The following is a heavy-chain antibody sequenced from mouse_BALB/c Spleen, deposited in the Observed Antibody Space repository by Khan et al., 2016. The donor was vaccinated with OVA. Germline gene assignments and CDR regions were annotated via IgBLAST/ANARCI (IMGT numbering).Heavy chain of an antibody. J-gene: IGHJ2*01. Sequence: VELVESGAELMKPGASVKISCKATGYTFSNYWIEWVKQRPGHGLEWIGEFLPGSGNANYNERFKGKATFASDASSNTAFMQLSSLTSEDSAVYFWARVKYGSGDYFDSWGQGTILTVSS. CDR2: FLPGSGNA. CDR3: ARVKYGSGDYFDS. V-gene: IGHV1-9*01. CDR1: GYTFSNYW. D-gene: IGHD1-1*01.